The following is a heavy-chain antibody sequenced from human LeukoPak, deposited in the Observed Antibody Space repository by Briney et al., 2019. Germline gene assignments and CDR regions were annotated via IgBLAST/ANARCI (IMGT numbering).Heavy chain of an antibody. J-gene: IGHJ3*02. CDR3: ATPYSSGDGAFDI. Sequence: SETLSLTCAVYGGSFSGYCWSWIRQPPGKGLEWIGEINHSGSTNYNPSLKSRVTISVDTSKNQFSLKLSSVTAADTALYYCATPYSSGDGAFDIWGQGTMVTVSS. D-gene: IGHD6-19*01. V-gene: IGHV4-34*01. CDR2: INHSGST. CDR1: GGSFSGYC.